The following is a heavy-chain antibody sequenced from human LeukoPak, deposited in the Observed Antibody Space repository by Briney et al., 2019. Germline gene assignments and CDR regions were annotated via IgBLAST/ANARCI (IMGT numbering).Heavy chain of an antibody. CDR2: IIPIFGTV. CDR3: AKGVDIWFGEYNWFDP. Sequence: GASVKVSCKASGGTFSSYAISWVRQAPGQGLEWMGGIIPIFGTVNYAQKFRGRVTITADKSTSTAYMELSSLRSEDTAVYYCAKGVDIWFGEYNWFDPWGQGTLVTVSS. J-gene: IGHJ5*02. D-gene: IGHD3-10*01. CDR1: GGTFSSYA. V-gene: IGHV1-69*06.